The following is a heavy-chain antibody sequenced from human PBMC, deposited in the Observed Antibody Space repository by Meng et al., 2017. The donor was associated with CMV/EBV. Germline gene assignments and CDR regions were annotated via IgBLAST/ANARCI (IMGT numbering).Heavy chain of an antibody. V-gene: IGHV3-30*04. Sequence: GESLKISCAASGFTFSSYAMHWVRQAPGKGLEWVAVISYDGSNKYYADSVKGRFTISRDNSKNTLYLQMNSLRAEDTAVYYCARGRAIAARHFDYWGQGTLVTVSS. CDR1: GFTFSSYA. J-gene: IGHJ4*02. CDR2: ISYDGSNK. D-gene: IGHD6-6*01. CDR3: ARGRAIAARHFDY.